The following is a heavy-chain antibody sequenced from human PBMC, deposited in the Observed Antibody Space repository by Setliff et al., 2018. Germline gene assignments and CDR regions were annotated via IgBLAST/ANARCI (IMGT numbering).Heavy chain of an antibody. D-gene: IGHD6-6*01. CDR3: ARDLYSSSSGGFYYYYYMDV. CDR1: GGSISSGSYY. V-gene: IGHV4-61*09. CDR2: IYSSGST. Sequence: KPSETLSLTCTVSGGSISSGSYYWSWIRQPAGKGLEWIGHIYSSGSTNYNPSLKSRVTISVDRSKNQFSLKLSSVIAADTAVYYCARDLYSSSSGGFYYYYYMDVWGKGTTVTVSS. J-gene: IGHJ6*03.